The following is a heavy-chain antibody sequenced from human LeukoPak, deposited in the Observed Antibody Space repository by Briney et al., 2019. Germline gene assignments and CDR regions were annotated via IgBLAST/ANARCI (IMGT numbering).Heavy chain of an antibody. CDR1: NYTFTNYG. V-gene: IGHV1-18*01. CDR3: ARDAREVLLWFGEFFP. Sequence: ASVKVSCKASNYTFTNYGISWVRQASGQGLEWMGWISGYNGKTNYAQKFHARVTMTTDTSTSTAYMELRSLRSDDTAVYYCARDAREVLLWFGEFFPWGQGTLVTVSS. CDR2: ISGYNGKT. J-gene: IGHJ5*02. D-gene: IGHD3-10*01.